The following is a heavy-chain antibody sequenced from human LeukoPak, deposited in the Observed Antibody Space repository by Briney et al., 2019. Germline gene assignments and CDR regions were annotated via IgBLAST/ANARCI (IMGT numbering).Heavy chain of an antibody. D-gene: IGHD2-2*01. CDR1: GFTFSSYG. CDR2: ISYDGSNK. J-gene: IGHJ6*02. Sequence: GRSLRLSCAASGFTFSSYGMHGVRQAPGKGLEGVAVISYDGSNKYYADSVKGRFTISRDNSKNTLYLQMNSLRAEDTAVYYCAKDSYHYGMDVWGQGPTVTVSS. V-gene: IGHV3-30*18. CDR3: AKDSYHYGMDV.